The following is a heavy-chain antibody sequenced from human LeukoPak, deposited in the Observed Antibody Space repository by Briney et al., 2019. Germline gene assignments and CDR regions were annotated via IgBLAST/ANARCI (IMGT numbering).Heavy chain of an antibody. V-gene: IGHV3-23*01. Sequence: GGSLRLSCAASGFTFSSYTMTWVRQGPGKGLESVSGISGSAARTHYTESVKGRFTISRDNSKNAVYLQMNSLTTEDTALYYCAKEGAVGGWPHDYWGQGTLVTVSS. CDR2: ISGSAART. D-gene: IGHD6-19*01. CDR3: AKEGAVGGWPHDY. CDR1: GFTFSSYT. J-gene: IGHJ4*02.